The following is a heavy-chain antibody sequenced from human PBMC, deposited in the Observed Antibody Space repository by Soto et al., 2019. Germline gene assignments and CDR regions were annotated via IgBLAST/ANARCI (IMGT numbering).Heavy chain of an antibody. CDR1: GFTFSSYG. V-gene: IGHV3-30*18. CDR2: ISYDGINK. D-gene: IGHD1-1*01. CDR3: AKSVYNWNDGFFDY. J-gene: IGHJ4*02. Sequence: PGGSLRLSCAASGFTFSSYGMHWVRQAPGKGLEWVAVISYDGINKYYADSVKGRFTISRDNSKNTLCLQMNSLRAEDTAVYYCAKSVYNWNDGFFDYWGQGTLVTVSS.